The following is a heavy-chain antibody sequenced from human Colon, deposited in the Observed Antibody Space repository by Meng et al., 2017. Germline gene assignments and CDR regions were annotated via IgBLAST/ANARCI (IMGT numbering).Heavy chain of an antibody. CDR2: INHSGNT. V-gene: IGHV4-34*01. CDR3: ASSGDTTMASGYFLH. CDR1: GGSFSGYY. Sequence: SETLSLTCAVYGGSFSGYYWSWIRQPPGKGLEWIGEINHSGNTNYNPSLKSRVTISVDTSKNQFSLKLSSVTAADTAVYYCASSGDTTMASGYFLHWGQGTLVTVSS. J-gene: IGHJ1*01. D-gene: IGHD5-18*01.